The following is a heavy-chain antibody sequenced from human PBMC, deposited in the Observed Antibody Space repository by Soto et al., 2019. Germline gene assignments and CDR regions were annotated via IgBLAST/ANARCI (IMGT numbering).Heavy chain of an antibody. CDR2: IYYSGST. Sequence: SETLSLTCTVSGGSISSGGYYWSWIRQHPGKGLEWIGYIYYSGSTYYNPSLKSRVTISVDTSKNQFSLKLSSVTAADTAVYYCARDLAGYGDYVYNLFNPCRQGTLVTVSS. V-gene: IGHV4-31*03. CDR3: ARDLAGYGDYVYNLFNP. CDR1: GGSISSGGYY. J-gene: IGHJ5*02. D-gene: IGHD4-17*01.